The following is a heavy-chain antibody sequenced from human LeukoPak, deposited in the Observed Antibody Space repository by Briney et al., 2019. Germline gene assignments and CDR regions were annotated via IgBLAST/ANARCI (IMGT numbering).Heavy chain of an antibody. V-gene: IGHV5-51*01. D-gene: IGHD4-11*01. CDR2: IYPGDSDT. Sequence: GESLKISCKGSGYSFNNYWIGWVRPMPGKGLEWMGIIYPGDSDTRYSPSFQGQVTISADNSISTAYLQWGSLKASDTAMYYCARLTVAGRIYYYYGMDVWGQGPTVTVSS. CDR3: ARLTVAGRIYYYYGMDV. CDR1: GYSFNNYW. J-gene: IGHJ6*02.